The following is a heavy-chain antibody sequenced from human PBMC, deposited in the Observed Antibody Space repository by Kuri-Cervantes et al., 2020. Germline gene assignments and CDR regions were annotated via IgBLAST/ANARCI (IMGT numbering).Heavy chain of an antibody. J-gene: IGHJ3*02. V-gene: IGHV3-30*01. CDR1: GFTFSSYA. Sequence: GESLKISCAASGFTFSSYAMHWVRQAPGKGLEWVAVISYDGSNKYYAGSVKGRFTISRDNSKNTLYLQMNSLRAEDTAVYYCARDQTTVTTMASKSDAFDIWGQGTMVTVSS. CDR3: ARDQTTVTTMASKSDAFDI. D-gene: IGHD4-17*01. CDR2: ISYDGSNK.